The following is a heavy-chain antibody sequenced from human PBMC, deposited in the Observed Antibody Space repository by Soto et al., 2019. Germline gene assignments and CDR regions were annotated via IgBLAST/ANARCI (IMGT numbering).Heavy chain of an antibody. CDR2: INGGNGDT. D-gene: IGHD2-2*01. Sequence: ASLKVSCKASGYTFTGYAIHWVLQAPGQRHEWMGWINGGNGDTKYSQKFQGRVTITRDTSASTAYMELTSLGSEDTAVYHCARGYCSSTSCQYYFDFWGQGTLVTVSS. CDR1: GYTFTGYA. J-gene: IGHJ4*02. V-gene: IGHV1-3*01. CDR3: ARGYCSSTSCQYYFDF.